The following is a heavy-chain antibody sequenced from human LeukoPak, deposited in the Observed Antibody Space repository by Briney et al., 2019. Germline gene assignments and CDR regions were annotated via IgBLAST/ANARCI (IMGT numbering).Heavy chain of an antibody. V-gene: IGHV1-3*01. J-gene: IGHJ4*02. CDR2: INAGNGNT. CDR3: ARAYYDSSGYYY. D-gene: IGHD3-22*01. CDR1: GYTFTSYA. Sequence: ASVKVSCKASGYTFTSYAMHWVRQAPGQRLEWMGWINAGNGNTKCSQKFQGRVTITRDTSASTAYMELSSLRSEDTAVYYCARAYYDSSGYYYWGQGTLVTVSS.